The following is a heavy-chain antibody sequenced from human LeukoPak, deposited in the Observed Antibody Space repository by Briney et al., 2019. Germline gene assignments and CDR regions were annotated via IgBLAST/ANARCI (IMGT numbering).Heavy chain of an antibody. V-gene: IGHV3-7*01. CDR2: IKQDGSEK. J-gene: IGHJ4*02. D-gene: IGHD5-18*01. CDR1: GFTFSNYW. Sequence: GGSLRLSCAASGFTFSNYWMSWVRQAPGKGLEWVANIKQDGSEKSYVGSVTGRFTISRDNAKNSLYMQMNSLRAEDTAVYYCARGSVDTAMVSYWGQGTLVTVSS. CDR3: ARGSVDTAMVSY.